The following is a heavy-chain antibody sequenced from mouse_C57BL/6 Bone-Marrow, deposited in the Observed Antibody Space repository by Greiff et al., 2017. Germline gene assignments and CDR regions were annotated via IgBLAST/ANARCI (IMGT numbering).Heavy chain of an antibody. D-gene: IGHD3-2*02. CDR1: GYTFTDYY. CDR3: ARKLRSLYCFDY. CDR2: INPNNGGT. J-gene: IGHJ2*01. Sequence: EVQLQQSGPELVKPGASVKLSCKASGYTFTDYYMNWVKQSPGQSLEWIGDINPNNGGTSYNQKFKGKATLTVDKSSSTAYIELRSLTSEDSAVYYCARKLRSLYCFDYWGQGTALTVSS. V-gene: IGHV1-26*01.